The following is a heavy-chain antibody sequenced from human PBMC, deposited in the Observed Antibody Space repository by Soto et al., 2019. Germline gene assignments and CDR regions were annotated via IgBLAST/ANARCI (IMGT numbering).Heavy chain of an antibody. CDR2: ISGTGCST. Sequence: EVQLLESGGGLVQPGGSLRLSCAASGFTFSSYAMSWVRQAPGKGLEWVSAISGTGCSTYYADSVKGRFTISRDNSKNTQYLPMNSMRAQDTPGYYCAKLIGGEKGACDIWGQVTIVTVGS. D-gene: IGHD3-16*01. CDR1: GFTFSSYA. J-gene: IGHJ3*02. V-gene: IGHV3-23*01. CDR3: AKLIGGEKGACDI.